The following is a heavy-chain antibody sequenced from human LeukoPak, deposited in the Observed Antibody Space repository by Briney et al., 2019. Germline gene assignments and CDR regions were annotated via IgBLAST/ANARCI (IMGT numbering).Heavy chain of an antibody. Sequence: GASVKVSCKASGYTFASYDINWVRQATGQGLEWMGWMNPNSANTGYAQKFQGRVTITRNTSISTAYMELSSLRSEDTAVYYCARTYYDFWSGHYYYYYMDVWGKGTTVTVSS. CDR2: MNPNSANT. J-gene: IGHJ6*03. V-gene: IGHV1-8*03. D-gene: IGHD3-3*01. CDR1: GYTFASYD. CDR3: ARTYYDFWSGHYYYYYMDV.